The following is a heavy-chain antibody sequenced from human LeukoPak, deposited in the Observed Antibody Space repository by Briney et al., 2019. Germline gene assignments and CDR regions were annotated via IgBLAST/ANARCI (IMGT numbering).Heavy chain of an antibody. J-gene: IGHJ4*02. D-gene: IGHD4-17*01. CDR3: ARGTTVTYFDY. CDR1: GFTFSSYA. Sequence: PGGSLRLSCAASGFTFSSYAMSWVRQAPGKGLEWVSAISGSGGSTYYADSVKGRFTISRDNAKNSLYLQMNSLRAEDTAVYYCARGTTVTYFDYWGQGTLVTVSS. V-gene: IGHV3-23*01. CDR2: ISGSGGST.